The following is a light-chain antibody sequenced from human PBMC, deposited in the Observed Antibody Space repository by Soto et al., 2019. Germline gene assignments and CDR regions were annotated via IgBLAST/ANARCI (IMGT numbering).Light chain of an antibody. CDR2: DAS. V-gene: IGKV1-5*01. Sequence: DIQMTQSPSTLSASVGDRVTITCRASQSISSWLAWYQQKPGKAPKLLIFDASSLESGVPSRFSGSGSGTEFALTISGLQPDDFASYYYQQYNSYPITFGQGTRLEI. CDR1: QSISSW. J-gene: IGKJ5*01. CDR3: QQYNSYPIT.